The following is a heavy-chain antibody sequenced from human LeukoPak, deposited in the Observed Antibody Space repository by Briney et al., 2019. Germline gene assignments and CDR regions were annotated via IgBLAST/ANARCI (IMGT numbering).Heavy chain of an antibody. V-gene: IGHV1-18*01. J-gene: IGHJ4*02. CDR1: GYSFISYG. Sequence: ASVKVSCKASGYSFISYGVSWVRQAPGQGIEWMGWISCYDGDTDYAQKFQGRVTMTTDTSTTTIYMELGSLRSDDTAVYYCARGDRRRPPSSIGWYSENIFDYWGQGTLLTVSS. CDR3: ARGDRRRPPSSIGWYSENIFDY. CDR2: ISCYDGDT. D-gene: IGHD6-13*01.